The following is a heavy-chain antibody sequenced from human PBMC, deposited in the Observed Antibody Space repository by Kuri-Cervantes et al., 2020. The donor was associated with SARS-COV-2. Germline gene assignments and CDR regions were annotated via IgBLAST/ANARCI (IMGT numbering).Heavy chain of an antibody. CDR2: IYYSGST. D-gene: IGHD2-8*01. V-gene: IGHV4-59*12. J-gene: IGHJ6*03. CDR3: ARFGSDCNNGVCSMRGPYYYYMDV. CDR1: GGSISSYY. Sequence: SETLSLTCTVSGGSISSYYSSWIRHPPGKGLEWIGYIYYSGSTNYNPSLKSRVTISVDTSKTQFSLKLSSVTGADTAVYYCARFGSDCNNGVCSMRGPYYYYMDVWGKGTTVTVSS.